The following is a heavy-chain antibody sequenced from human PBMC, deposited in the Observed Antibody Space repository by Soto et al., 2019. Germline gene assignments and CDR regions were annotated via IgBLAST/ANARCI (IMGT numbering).Heavy chain of an antibody. CDR1: GYTFTSYG. Sequence: ASVKVSCKASGYTFTSYGSRWVRQAPGQGLEWMGWISAYNGNTNYAQKLQGRVTMTTDTSTSTAYMELRSLRSDDTAVYYCASNTYYDFWSGYYWSWFDPWGQGTLVTVSS. J-gene: IGHJ5*02. D-gene: IGHD3-3*01. CDR2: ISAYNGNT. V-gene: IGHV1-18*01. CDR3: ASNTYYDFWSGYYWSWFDP.